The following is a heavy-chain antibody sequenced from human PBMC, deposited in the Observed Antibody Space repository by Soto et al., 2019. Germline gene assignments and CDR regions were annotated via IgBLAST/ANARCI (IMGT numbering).Heavy chain of an antibody. J-gene: IGHJ4*02. Sequence: ESGGGLVQPGGSLRLSCAASGFAVSSFWMSWVRQAPGKGLEWVANIKRDGSEKYYVDSVKGRFTISRDNAKNSLYLQMNSLRAEDTAVYYCARDYDFWIGSNSCFDYWGQGTLVTVSS. CDR1: GFAVSSFW. CDR2: IKRDGSEK. V-gene: IGHV3-7*01. CDR3: ARDYDFWIGSNSCFDY. D-gene: IGHD3-3*01.